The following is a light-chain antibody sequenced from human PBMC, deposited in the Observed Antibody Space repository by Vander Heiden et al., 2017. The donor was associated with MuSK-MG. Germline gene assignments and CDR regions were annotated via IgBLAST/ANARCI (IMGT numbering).Light chain of an antibody. CDR3: QQDVITPLT. J-gene: IGKJ1*01. Sequence: DIVMTQSPEPLAVSLGERATINCKSSQSVLYSSNNKNYLAWYQQKPGQPPMLLIYWASARESGVPDRFSGSGSGTDFTLTISSLQAEDVAVYYCQQDVITPLTFGQGTKVEIK. CDR2: WAS. CDR1: QSVLYSSNNKNY. V-gene: IGKV4-1*01.